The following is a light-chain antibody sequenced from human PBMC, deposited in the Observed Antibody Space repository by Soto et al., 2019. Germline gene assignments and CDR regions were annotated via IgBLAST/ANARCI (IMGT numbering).Light chain of an antibody. Sequence: EIVLTQSPGTLSLSPGERATLSCRDSQSVASNNLAWYQQIPGQSPRILIYGASSRATGIPDRFSGSGSGTDFTLTISRLEPEDFAVYYCQQYGSSPRTFGQGTRVEIK. J-gene: IGKJ1*01. CDR3: QQYGSSPRT. CDR1: QSVASNN. CDR2: GAS. V-gene: IGKV3-20*01.